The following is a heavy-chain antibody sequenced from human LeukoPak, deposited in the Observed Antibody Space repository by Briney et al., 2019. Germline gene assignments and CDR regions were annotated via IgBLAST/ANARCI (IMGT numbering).Heavy chain of an antibody. CDR2: INPSGTT. V-gene: IGHV4-61*02. CDR1: GGSINSGSYY. Sequence: SQTLSLTCTVSGGSINSGSYYWSWIRQPAGKGLEWIGRINPSGTTNYSPSLKSRVTISVDTSKNQFSLKLSSVTAADTAVYYCARGSSGSYNYWGQGTLVTVSS. CDR3: ARGSSGSYNY. J-gene: IGHJ4*02. D-gene: IGHD1-26*01.